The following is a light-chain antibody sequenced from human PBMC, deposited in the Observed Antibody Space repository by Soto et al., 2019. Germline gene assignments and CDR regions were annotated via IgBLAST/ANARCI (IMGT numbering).Light chain of an antibody. CDR1: SSDVGGYNY. V-gene: IGLV2-23*01. CDR2: EGH. CDR3: CLYIGATTYV. Sequence: QSALTQPASVSGSPGQSITISCTGTSSDVGGYNYVSWYQQHPGKAPKVMISEGHRRPSGVPDRFSGSTSVNSASLTISGLQADEEADYYCCLYIGATTYVFGTGTKVTVL. J-gene: IGLJ1*01.